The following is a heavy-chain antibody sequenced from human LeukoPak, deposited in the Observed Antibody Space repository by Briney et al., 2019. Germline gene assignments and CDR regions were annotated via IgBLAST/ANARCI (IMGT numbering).Heavy chain of an antibody. CDR3: ARAFYNYYDSSGFRT. J-gene: IGHJ5*02. CDR2: ISAYNGNT. V-gene: IGHV1-18*01. CDR1: GYTFTSFD. D-gene: IGHD3-22*01. Sequence: ASVKVSCKASGYTFTSFDISWVRQAPGQGLEWMGWISAYNGNTNYAQKLQGRVAMTTDTSTSTAYMELSSLRSEDTAVYYCARAFYNYYDSSGFRTWGQGTLVTVSS.